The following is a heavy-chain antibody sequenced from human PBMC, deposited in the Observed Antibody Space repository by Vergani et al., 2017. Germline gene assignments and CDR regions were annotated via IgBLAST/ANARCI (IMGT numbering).Heavy chain of an antibody. CDR2: IQFDGSNQ. J-gene: IGHJ4*02. V-gene: IGHV3-30*02. CDR3: ATHFRGWGIDY. CDR1: GFTLSNYD. D-gene: IGHD3-16*01. Sequence: QVQLVESGGGVVQRGGSLRLSCATSGFTLSNYDMQWIRQGPGKGLEFVAFIQFDGSNQYYADSVKGRFTLSRDFSKNTLYLQMNSLRTDDTATYYYATHFRGWGIDYWGQGTQVIVSS.